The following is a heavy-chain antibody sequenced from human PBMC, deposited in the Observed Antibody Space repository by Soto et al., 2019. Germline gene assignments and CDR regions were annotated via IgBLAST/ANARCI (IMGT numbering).Heavy chain of an antibody. CDR2: ISGRGGII. J-gene: IGHJ4*02. CDR3: AKDGSYCSGGSCLGYIDY. Sequence: PGGSLRLSCAASGFTFGTYAMSWVRQAPGKGLEWVSAISGRGGIIYYADSVKGRFTISRDNSKNTLYLQMNSLRAEDTAVYYCAKDGSYCSGGSCLGYIDYWGQGTVVTVSS. V-gene: IGHV3-23*01. D-gene: IGHD2-15*01. CDR1: GFTFGTYA.